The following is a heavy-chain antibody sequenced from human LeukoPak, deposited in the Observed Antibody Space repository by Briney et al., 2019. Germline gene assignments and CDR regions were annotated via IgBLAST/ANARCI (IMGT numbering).Heavy chain of an antibody. CDR3: AGRPSDYGDYFGMDV. V-gene: IGHV4-59*01. D-gene: IGHD4-17*01. CDR2: ICYSGST. Sequence: ASETLSLTCTVSGGSISSYYWSWIRQPPGKGLEWIGYICYSGSTNYNPSLKSRVTISVDTSKNQFSLKLSSVTAADTAVYYCAGRPSDYGDYFGMDVWGQGTTVTVSS. CDR1: GGSISSYY. J-gene: IGHJ6*02.